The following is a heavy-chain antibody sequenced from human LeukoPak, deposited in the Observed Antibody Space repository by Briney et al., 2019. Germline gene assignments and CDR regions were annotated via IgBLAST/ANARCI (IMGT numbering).Heavy chain of an antibody. Sequence: SETLSLTCTVSGGSISSYCWSWLRQPPGKGLEWIGHIYYSGSTNYNPSLKSRVTISVDTSKNQFSLKLRSVTAADTAVYYCARDRRAVASYGMDVWGQGTTVTVSS. V-gene: IGHV4-59*01. CDR3: ARDRRAVASYGMDV. CDR2: IYYSGST. CDR1: GGSISSYC. D-gene: IGHD6-19*01. J-gene: IGHJ6*02.